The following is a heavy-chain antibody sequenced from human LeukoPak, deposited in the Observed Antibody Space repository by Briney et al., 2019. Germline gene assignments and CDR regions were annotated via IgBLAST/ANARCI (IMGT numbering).Heavy chain of an antibody. J-gene: IGHJ6*02. CDR3: ARDLRRVTGPGYCGMDV. Sequence: SQTLSLTCAISGDSVSSNSAAWNWIRQSPSRGLEWLGRTYYRSKWYNDYAVSVKSRITINPDTSKNQFSLQLNSVTPEDTAVYYCARDLRRVTGPGYCGMDVWGQGTTVTVSS. CDR2: TYYRSKWYN. V-gene: IGHV6-1*01. D-gene: IGHD1-14*01. CDR1: GDSVSSNSAA.